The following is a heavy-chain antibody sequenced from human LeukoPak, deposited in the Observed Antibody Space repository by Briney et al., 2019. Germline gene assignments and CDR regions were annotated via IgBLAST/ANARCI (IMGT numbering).Heavy chain of an antibody. V-gene: IGHV4-59*01. CDR3: ARMVFSSGSYVFDY. J-gene: IGHJ4*02. Sequence: SETLSLTCSVSGDFMDSYYWNWVREAPDRGLEWIGYMCSSGITNYHTSLKSRVRFSVHTSLKQVSLDLKSVTGADPAVYYCARMVFSSGSYVFDYWGQGKLVTVSS. CDR2: MCSSGIT. CDR1: GDFMDSYY. D-gene: IGHD3-10*01.